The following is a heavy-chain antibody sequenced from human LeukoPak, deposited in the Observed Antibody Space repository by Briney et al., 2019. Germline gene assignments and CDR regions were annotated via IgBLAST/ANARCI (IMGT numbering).Heavy chain of an antibody. V-gene: IGHV3-33*01. J-gene: IGHJ1*01. D-gene: IGHD5-12*01. CDR2: IWYDGSNK. CDR1: GFTFSSYG. CDR3: ARDSMVTTIYQYFQH. Sequence: AGGSLRLSCAASGFTFSSYGMHWVRQAPGKGLEWVAVIWYDGSNKYYADSVKGRFTISRDNSKNTLYLQMNSLRAEDTAVYYCARDSMVTTIYQYFQHWGQGTLVTVSS.